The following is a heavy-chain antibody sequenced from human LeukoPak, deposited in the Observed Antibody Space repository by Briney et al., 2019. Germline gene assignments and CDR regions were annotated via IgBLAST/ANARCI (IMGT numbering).Heavy chain of an antibody. J-gene: IGHJ3*02. CDR2: INPSGGST. D-gene: IGHD3-3*01. V-gene: IGHV1-46*01. CDR1: GYTFTSYY. CDR3: ARDSRITIFGVVIGGDADAFDI. Sequence: ASVKVSCKASGYTFTSYYMHWVRQAPGQGLEWMGIINPSGGSTSYAQKFQSRVTMTRDTSTSTVYMELSSLRSEDTAVYYCARDSRITIFGVVIGGDADAFDIWGQGTMVTVSS.